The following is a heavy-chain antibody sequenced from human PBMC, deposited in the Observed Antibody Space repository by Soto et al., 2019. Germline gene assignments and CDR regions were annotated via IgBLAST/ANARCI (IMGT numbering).Heavy chain of an antibody. CDR1: GYSFTNND. CDR2: MNPGSGDT. D-gene: IGHD3-16*01. V-gene: IGHV1-8*01. CDR3: ARMETFGSLNWFDP. J-gene: IGHJ5*02. Sequence: ASVKVSCKASGYSFTNNDVSWVRQATGQGLEWMGWMNPGSGDTGDAQKVQGRVTMTRDIYIATAYMELSSLRSDDTAIYYCARMETFGSLNWFDPWGQGTLVTVSS.